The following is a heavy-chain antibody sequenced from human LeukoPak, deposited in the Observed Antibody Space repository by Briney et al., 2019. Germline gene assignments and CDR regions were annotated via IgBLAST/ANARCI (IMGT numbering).Heavy chain of an antibody. CDR3: AKIHCGPCSCDEFDY. Sequence: GGSLRLSCAASGFTFSSSAMTWVRQAPGKGLEWVGTISGSDSRTFYADSVKGRFSISRDNSKNTLSLQLNSLRAEDTAVYYCAKIHCGPCSCDEFDYWGQGTPVSV. J-gene: IGHJ4*02. CDR2: ISGSDSRT. CDR1: GFTFSSSA. V-gene: IGHV3-23*01. D-gene: IGHD2-21*01.